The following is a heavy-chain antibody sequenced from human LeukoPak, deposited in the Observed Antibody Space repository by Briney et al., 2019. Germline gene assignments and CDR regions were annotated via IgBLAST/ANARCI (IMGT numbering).Heavy chain of an antibody. D-gene: IGHD3-22*01. V-gene: IGHV3-23*01. CDR1: GFTFSTYA. CDR3: AKGDYYYDSSAYYLRGHFDY. Sequence: GGSLRLSCAASGFTFSTYAMSWVRQAPGKGLEWVSSISNSGDSTFYADSVKGRFTISRDNSKNTLYLQMNGLRAEDTAVYYCAKGDYYYDSSAYYLRGHFDYWGQGTLVTVSS. J-gene: IGHJ4*02. CDR2: ISNSGDST.